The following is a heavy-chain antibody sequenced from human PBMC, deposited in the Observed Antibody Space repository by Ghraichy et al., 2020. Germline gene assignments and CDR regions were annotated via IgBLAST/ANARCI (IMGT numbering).Heavy chain of an antibody. Sequence: GGSLRLSCAASGFTFNSYAMSWVRQAPGTGLEWVSSISGSGGNTDYGDSVKGRFTISRDNSKNTLYLQMNSPRAEDTAVYYCAIRDCTSTSCQSNYWGQGTLVTVSS. CDR1: GFTFNSYA. CDR2: ISGSGGNT. CDR3: AIRDCTSTSCQSNY. D-gene: IGHD2-2*01. J-gene: IGHJ4*02. V-gene: IGHV3-23*01.